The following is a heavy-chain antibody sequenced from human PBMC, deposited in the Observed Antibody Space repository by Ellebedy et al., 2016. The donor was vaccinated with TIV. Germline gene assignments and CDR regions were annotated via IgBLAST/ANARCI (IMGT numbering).Heavy chain of an antibody. CDR3: ARDLATVVPYSWFNP. CDR1: GGTFSSYA. J-gene: IGHJ5*02. V-gene: IGHV1-2*02. CDR2: INPNSGGT. D-gene: IGHD4-23*01. Sequence: ASVKVSXXASGGTFSSYAISWVRQAPGQGLEWMGWINPNSGGTNYAQKFQGRVTMTRDTSISTAYMELSRLRSDDTAVYYCARDLATVVPYSWFNPWGQGTLVTVSS.